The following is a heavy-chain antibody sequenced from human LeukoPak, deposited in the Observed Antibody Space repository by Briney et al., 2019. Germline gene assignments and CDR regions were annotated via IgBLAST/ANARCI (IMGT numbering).Heavy chain of an antibody. CDR1: GFTFSSYS. D-gene: IGHD7-27*01. CDR3: AGGSQLTGFCDY. V-gene: IGHV3-21*01. Sequence: GGSLRLSCAASGFTFSSYSMNWVRQAPGKGLEWVSSISSSSSYIYHADSVKGRFTISRDNAKNSLYLQMNSLRAEDTAVYYCAGGSQLTGFCDYRGQGTLVTVSS. CDR2: ISSSSSYI. J-gene: IGHJ4*02.